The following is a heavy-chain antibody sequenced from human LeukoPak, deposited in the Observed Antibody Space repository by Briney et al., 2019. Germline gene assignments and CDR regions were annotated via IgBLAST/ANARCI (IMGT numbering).Heavy chain of an antibody. V-gene: IGHV3-23*01. CDR1: GFTFSSYA. CDR3: AKGPALGYCSSTSCYKGEGDAFDI. D-gene: IGHD2-2*02. CDR2: ISGSGGST. J-gene: IGHJ3*02. Sequence: GGSLRLSCAASGFTFSSYAMSWVRQAPGKRLEWVSAISGSGGSTYYADSVKGRFTISRDNSKNTLYLQMNSLRAEDTAVYYCAKGPALGYCSSTSCYKGEGDAFDIWGQGTMVTVSS.